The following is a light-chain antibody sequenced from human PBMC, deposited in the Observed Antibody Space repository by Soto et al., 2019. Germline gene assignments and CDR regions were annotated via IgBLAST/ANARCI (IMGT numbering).Light chain of an antibody. Sequence: DVQVTQSPSFVSASVGDRVTITCRASQGIGTWLAWYQQKPGAAPNLLISGASNLESGVPARFSGSGLGTHFTFPIVSLQAEDSATCDCQQTNGFQITFGQGTRLEI. CDR3: QQTNGFQIT. V-gene: IGKV1-12*01. CDR2: GAS. CDR1: QGIGTW. J-gene: IGKJ5*01.